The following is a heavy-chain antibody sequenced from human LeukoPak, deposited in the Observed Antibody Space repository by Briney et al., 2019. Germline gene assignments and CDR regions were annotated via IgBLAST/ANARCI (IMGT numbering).Heavy chain of an antibody. V-gene: IGHV3-66*01. Sequence: GGSLRLSCAASGFTFSSYWMSWVRQAPGKGLEWVSVIYSGGSTYYADSVKGRFTISRDNSKNTLYLQMSSLRAEDTAVYYCARDEDTATLFDYWGQGSLVTVSS. D-gene: IGHD5-18*01. CDR2: IYSGGST. CDR3: ARDEDTATLFDY. CDR1: GFTFSSYW. J-gene: IGHJ4*02.